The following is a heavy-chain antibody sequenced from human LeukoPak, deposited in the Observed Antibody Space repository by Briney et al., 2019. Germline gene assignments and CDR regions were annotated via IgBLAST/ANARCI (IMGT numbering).Heavy chain of an antibody. V-gene: IGHV3-21*01. J-gene: IGHJ4*02. CDR3: ARDLFPPATAFWGGYY. Sequence: GGSLRLSCAASGFTFSSYSMNWVRQAPGKGLEWVSSISSSSSYIYYADSVKGRFTISRDNAKNSLYLQMNSLRAEDTAVYYCARDLFPPATAFWGGYYWGQGTLVTVSS. D-gene: IGHD3-3*01. CDR2: ISSSSSYI. CDR1: GFTFSSYS.